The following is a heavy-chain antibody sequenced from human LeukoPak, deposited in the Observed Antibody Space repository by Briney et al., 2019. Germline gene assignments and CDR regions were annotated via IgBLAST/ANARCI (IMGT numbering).Heavy chain of an antibody. V-gene: IGHV3-23*01. CDR1: GFMFDAYG. D-gene: IGHD1-14*01. Sequence: GGALRLSCGASGFMFDAYGMAWVRQTPGKTLEWVSTISAGGGNTHYADSIKGRFTISRDNSRNILFLEMNSLRADDSAIYYCTKDAGPTLDWFDPWGQGTRVTVSS. J-gene: IGHJ5*02. CDR2: ISAGGGNT. CDR3: TKDAGPTLDWFDP.